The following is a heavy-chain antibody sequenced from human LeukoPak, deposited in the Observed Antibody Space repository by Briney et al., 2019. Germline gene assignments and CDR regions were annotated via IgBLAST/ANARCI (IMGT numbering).Heavy chain of an antibody. CDR1: GYIVTSYP. D-gene: IGHD5-18*01. CDR2: INTGNGNT. V-gene: IGHV1-3*04. CDR3: ARDRAMADY. J-gene: IGHJ4*02. Sequence: ASVKFSCKASGYIVTSYPIHWVRQAPGQRLEWMGWINTGNGNTKYSQKFEGRVTVTRDTSATAAYMELSSLRSEDTAVYYCARDRAMADYWGQGTLVTVSS.